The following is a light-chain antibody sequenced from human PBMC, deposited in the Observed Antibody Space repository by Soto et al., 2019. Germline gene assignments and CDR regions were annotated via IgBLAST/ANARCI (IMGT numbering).Light chain of an antibody. V-gene: IGKV4-1*01. CDR3: QQYYDSPFT. CDR2: WAS. Sequence: DIVMTQSPDSLAVSLGERATINCKSSQRVLSRSNNKNYLAWYQQKPGQPPKLLISWASTRESGVPDRFSGSGSGTDFTLTISSLQAEDVAVYSCQQYYDSPFTFGPGTKVDIK. CDR1: QRVLSRSNNKNY. J-gene: IGKJ3*01.